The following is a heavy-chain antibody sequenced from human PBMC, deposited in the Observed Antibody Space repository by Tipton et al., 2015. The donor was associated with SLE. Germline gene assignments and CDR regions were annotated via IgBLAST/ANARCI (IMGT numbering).Heavy chain of an antibody. CDR3: ARDRPDYYFDY. Sequence: TLSLTCTVSDYSISSGYYWGWSRQPPGKGLVWFGEINHTGNSNYNPSLKSRVTISIDTSKNQFSLKLSSVTAADTAVYYCARDRPDYYFDYWGQGILVTVSS. V-gene: IGHV4-38-2*02. CDR1: DYSISSGYY. D-gene: IGHD1-14*01. J-gene: IGHJ4*02. CDR2: INHTGNS.